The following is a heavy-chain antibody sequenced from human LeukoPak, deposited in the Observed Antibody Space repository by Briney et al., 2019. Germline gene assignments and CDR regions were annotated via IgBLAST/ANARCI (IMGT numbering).Heavy chain of an antibody. CDR1: GGSIRNNY. D-gene: IGHD3-16*02. J-gene: IGHJ4*02. V-gene: IGHV4-59*01. CDR2: MYYSGSP. Sequence: SETLSLTCTLSGGSIRNNYWSWIRQPPGRALEGIGYMYYSGSPNYNPSLRSRATISVDTPKNQFSLKQSSVTAADTAVYFCARVSYYDYVWGTYRRFLYYFDHWGQGTLVTVSS. CDR3: ARVSYYDYVWGTYRRFLYYFDH.